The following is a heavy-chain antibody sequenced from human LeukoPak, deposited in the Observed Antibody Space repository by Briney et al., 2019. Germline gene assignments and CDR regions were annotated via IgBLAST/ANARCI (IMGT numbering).Heavy chain of an antibody. CDR3: ARHKRDIVVVPAAPLYYFDY. CDR1: GGSISSSSYY. CDR2: IYYSGST. V-gene: IGHV4-39*01. Sequence: SETLSLTCTVSGGSISSSSYYWGWIRQPPGKGLEWIGSIYYSGSTYYNPSLKSRVTISVDTSKNQFSLKLSSVTAADTAVYYCARHKRDIVVVPAAPLYYFDYWGQGTLVTVSS. D-gene: IGHD2-2*01. J-gene: IGHJ4*02.